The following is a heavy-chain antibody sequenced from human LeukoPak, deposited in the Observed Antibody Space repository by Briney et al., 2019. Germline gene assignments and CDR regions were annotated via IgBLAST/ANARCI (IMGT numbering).Heavy chain of an antibody. CDR1: RFTFSSHW. Sequence: GGSLRLSCAASRFTFSSHWMHWVRQAPGKGLVWVSRINRDGSSITYADSVKGRFTISRDNAKNTLYLQMKSLRAEDTAVYYCAREGLKAVAGSLDYWGQGTLVTVSS. D-gene: IGHD6-19*01. CDR3: AREGLKAVAGSLDY. V-gene: IGHV3-74*01. CDR2: INRDGSSI. J-gene: IGHJ4*02.